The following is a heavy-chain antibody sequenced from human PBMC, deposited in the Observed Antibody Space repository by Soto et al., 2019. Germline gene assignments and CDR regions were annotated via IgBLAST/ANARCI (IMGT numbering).Heavy chain of an antibody. CDR3: ASNGYDYPNWFDP. D-gene: IGHD3-22*01. Sequence: SETLSLTCTVSGGSINSYYWSWIRQPPGKGLEWIGYIHSSGSTNYNPSLKSRVTISIDTSKNQFSLKLSSVTAADTAVYYCASNGYDYPNWFDPWGQGTLVTVSS. V-gene: IGHV4-59*01. CDR1: GGSINSYY. J-gene: IGHJ5*02. CDR2: IHSSGST.